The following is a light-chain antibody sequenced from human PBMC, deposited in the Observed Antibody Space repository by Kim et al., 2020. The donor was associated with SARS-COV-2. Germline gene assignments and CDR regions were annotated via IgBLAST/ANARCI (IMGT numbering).Light chain of an antibody. CDR2: LNTDGSH. J-gene: IGLJ2*01. Sequence: QLVLTQSPSASASLGASVKLTCTLSSGHSSYVIAWHQQQPEKGPRYLMKLNTDGSHSKGDGIPDRFSGSSSGAVRYLTISSLQSEDEADYYCQTWGTGIVVFGGGTQLTVL. V-gene: IGLV4-69*01. CDR1: SGHSSYV. CDR3: QTWGTGIVV.